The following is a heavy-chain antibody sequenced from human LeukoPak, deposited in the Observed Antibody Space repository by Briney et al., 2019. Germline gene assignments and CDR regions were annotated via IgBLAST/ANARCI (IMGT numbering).Heavy chain of an antibody. D-gene: IGHD1-26*01. CDR2: ISYDGSNK. Sequence: PGGSLRLSCAASGFTFSSYAMHWVRQAPGKGLEWVAVISYDGSNKYYADSVKGRFTISRDNSKNTLYLQMNSLRAEDTAVYYCARDSRWADYYYYMDVWGKGTTVTVSS. CDR1: GFTFSSYA. J-gene: IGHJ6*03. V-gene: IGHV3-30*04. CDR3: ARDSRWADYYYYMDV.